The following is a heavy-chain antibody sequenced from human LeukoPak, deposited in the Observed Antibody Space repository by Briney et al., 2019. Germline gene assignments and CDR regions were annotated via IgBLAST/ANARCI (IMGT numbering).Heavy chain of an antibody. CDR1: GDSLSSHF. CDR3: ARNVGWYSHDS. D-gene: IGHD6-19*01. J-gene: IGHJ4*02. Sequence: SETLSLTCTVSGDSLSSHFWSWIRQAPGKGLEWIGYIYGSGSTNYDPSLKSRVTISEATSKHHFSLKLTSVTAADTAVYYCARNVGWYSHDSWGQGTLVTVSS. V-gene: IGHV4-59*08. CDR2: IYGSGST.